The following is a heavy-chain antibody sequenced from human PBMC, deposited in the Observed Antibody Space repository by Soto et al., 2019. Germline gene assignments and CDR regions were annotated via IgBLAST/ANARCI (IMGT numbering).Heavy chain of an antibody. J-gene: IGHJ6*02. CDR2: IYPGDSDT. V-gene: IGHV5-51*01. D-gene: IGHD6-19*01. CDR1: GYSFTSYW. CDR3: ARNRADSSGWYSSYYGMDV. Sequence: GESLKISCKGSGYSFTSYWIGWVRQMPGKGLEWMGIIYPGDSDTRYSPSFQGQVTISADKSISTAYLQWSSLKASDTAMYYCARNRADSSGWYSSYYGMDVWGQGTTVTVSS.